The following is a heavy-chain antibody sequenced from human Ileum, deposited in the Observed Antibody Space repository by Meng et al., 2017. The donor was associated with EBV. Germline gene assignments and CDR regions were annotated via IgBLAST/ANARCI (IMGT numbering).Heavy chain of an antibody. D-gene: IGHD6-19*01. V-gene: IGHV4-4*02. CDR2: IYHSGST. J-gene: IGHJ4*02. CDR1: GGSISSSNW. Sequence: VQLQGSGPGLVKPSGTLSLTCAVSGGSISSSNWWSWVRQPPGKGLEWIGEIYHSGSTNYNPSLKSRVTMSVDKSKNQFSLNLSSVTAADTAVYYCARVGQWLPIDYWGQGTLVTVSS. CDR3: ARVGQWLPIDY.